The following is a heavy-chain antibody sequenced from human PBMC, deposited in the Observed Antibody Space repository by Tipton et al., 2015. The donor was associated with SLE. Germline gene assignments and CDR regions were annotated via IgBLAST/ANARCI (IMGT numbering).Heavy chain of an antibody. CDR1: GGSISSNNW. CDR2: ISHSGST. V-gene: IGHV4-4*02. CDR3: ARDRWGVIKGGDDAFDI. J-gene: IGHJ3*02. D-gene: IGHD2-21*01. Sequence: TLSLTCAVSGGSISSNNWWSWVRQPPGKGLEWIGEISHSGSTKYNPSLKSRVTISVDTSKNQISLKLSSVTAADTAVYYCARDRWGVIKGGDDAFDIWGQGTMVTVSS.